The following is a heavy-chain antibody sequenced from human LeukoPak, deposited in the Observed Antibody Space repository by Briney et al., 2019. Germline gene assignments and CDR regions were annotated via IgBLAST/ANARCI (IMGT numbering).Heavy chain of an antibody. CDR2: INPNSGGT. CDR3: ARDQWKYQLLFHGDWFDP. Sequence: ASVKVSCKASGYTFTGYYMHWVRRAPGQGLEWMGWINPNSGGTNYAQKFQGRVTMTRDTSISTAYMELSRLRSDDTAVYYCARDQWKYQLLFHGDWFDPWGQGTLVTVSS. V-gene: IGHV1-2*02. D-gene: IGHD2-2*01. J-gene: IGHJ5*02. CDR1: GYTFTGYY.